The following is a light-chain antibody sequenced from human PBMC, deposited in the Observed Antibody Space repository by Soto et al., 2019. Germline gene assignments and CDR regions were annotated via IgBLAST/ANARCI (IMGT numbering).Light chain of an antibody. Sequence: EIVLTQSPGTLSLSPGERATLSCRASQSIGNRYLAWYQQKPGQAPRLLMYGASTRATGIPDRFSGSGSGTDFSLTISRLEPEDFAVYYCQQYGRSLTFGGGTKVEIK. CDR2: GAS. V-gene: IGKV3-20*01. J-gene: IGKJ4*01. CDR1: QSIGNRY. CDR3: QQYGRSLT.